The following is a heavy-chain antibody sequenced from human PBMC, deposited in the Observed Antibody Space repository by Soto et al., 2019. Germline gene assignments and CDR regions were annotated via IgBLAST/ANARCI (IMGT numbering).Heavy chain of an antibody. D-gene: IGHD3-3*01. CDR2: IYYSGST. J-gene: IGHJ4*02. V-gene: IGHV4-39*01. Sequence: PSETLSLTCTVSGGSISSSSYYWGWIRQPPGKGLEWIGSIYYSGSTYYNPSLKSRVTISVDTSKNQFSLKLSSVTAADTAVYYCARLAKRVTIFGVAPFDYWGQGTLVTVSS. CDR3: ARLAKRVTIFGVAPFDY. CDR1: GGSISSSSYY.